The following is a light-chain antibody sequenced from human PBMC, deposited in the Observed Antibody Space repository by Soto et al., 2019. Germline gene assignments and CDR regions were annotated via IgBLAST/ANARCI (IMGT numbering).Light chain of an antibody. J-gene: IGKJ4*01. CDR1: QSISDT. CDR3: QQVNVYPST. V-gene: IGKV3-15*01. CDR2: GAS. Sequence: EIVMTRSPTTLSVSPGRMATLSCRASQSISDTLAWYQQKPGQAPRLLIHGASTRATGFPARSSGSGYGTDFTITISSLQTEDFATYYCQQVNVYPSTFGGGTQVDIK.